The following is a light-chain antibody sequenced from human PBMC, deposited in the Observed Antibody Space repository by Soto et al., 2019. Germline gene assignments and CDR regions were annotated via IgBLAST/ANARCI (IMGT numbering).Light chain of an antibody. Sequence: DIQMTQSPSTLSETVLDRVTITCRASLSFSTWLAWYQQKPGKAPKLLIYKASSLETGVPSRLSGSGSGTEFTLTISSLQPDDFATYYCQQYNAYPTFGQGTKV. CDR2: KAS. CDR3: QQYNAYPT. V-gene: IGKV1-5*03. J-gene: IGKJ1*01. CDR1: LSFSTW.